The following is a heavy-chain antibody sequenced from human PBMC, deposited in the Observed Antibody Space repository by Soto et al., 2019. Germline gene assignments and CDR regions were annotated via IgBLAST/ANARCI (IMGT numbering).Heavy chain of an antibody. CDR2: IIPIFGTP. CDR1: GGTFSTYG. V-gene: IGHV1-69*12. J-gene: IGHJ4*02. CDR3: AAAAAGYTDLDY. Sequence: QVQLVQSGAEVKKPGSSVKVSCKASGGTFSTYGISWVRQAPGQGLEWMGGIIPIFGTPNYAQKFQGRVTITADESTSTAYMELSSLRSEDTAVYYCAAAAAGYTDLDYWGQGTLVTVSS. D-gene: IGHD6-13*01.